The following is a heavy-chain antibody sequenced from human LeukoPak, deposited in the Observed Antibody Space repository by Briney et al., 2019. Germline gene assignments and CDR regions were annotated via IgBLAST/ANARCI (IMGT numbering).Heavy chain of an antibody. Sequence: PGGSLRLSCAASGFTFSSYGMHWVRQAPGKGLEWAAVISYDGSNKYYADSVKGRFTISRDNNKKSVYLQMNSLRAEDTAVYYCARDTDDFQGLDIWGQGTRVTVSS. CDR1: GFTFSSYG. CDR2: ISYDGSNK. V-gene: IGHV3-30*03. J-gene: IGHJ3*02. CDR3: ARDTDDFQGLDI. D-gene: IGHD3-3*01.